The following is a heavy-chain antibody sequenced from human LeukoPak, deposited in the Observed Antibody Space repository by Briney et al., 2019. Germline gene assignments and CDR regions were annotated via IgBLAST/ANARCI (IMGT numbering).Heavy chain of an antibody. CDR3: AELGIAMIGGV. CDR1: GFTFSSYG. D-gene: IGHD3-10*02. Sequence: GGSLRLSCAASGFTFSSYGMHWVRQAPGKGLEWVSYISSSGSTIYYADSVKGRFTISRDNAKNSLYLQMNSLRAEDTAVYYCAELGIAMIGGVWGKGTTVTISS. V-gene: IGHV3-48*04. J-gene: IGHJ6*04. CDR2: ISSSGSTI.